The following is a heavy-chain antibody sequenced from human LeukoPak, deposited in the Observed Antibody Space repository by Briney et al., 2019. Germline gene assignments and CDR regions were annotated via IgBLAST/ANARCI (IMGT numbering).Heavy chain of an antibody. D-gene: IGHD2-21*02. CDR2: INAGNGNT. CDR3: ARAYCGGDCYIEADDAFDI. Sequence: ASVKVSCKASGYTFTSYAMHWVRQAPGQRLEWMGWINAGNGNTKYSQKFQGRVTITRDTSASSAYMELSSLRSEDTAVYYCARAYCGGDCYIEADDAFDIWGQGTMVTVSS. CDR1: GYTFTSYA. J-gene: IGHJ3*02. V-gene: IGHV1-3*01.